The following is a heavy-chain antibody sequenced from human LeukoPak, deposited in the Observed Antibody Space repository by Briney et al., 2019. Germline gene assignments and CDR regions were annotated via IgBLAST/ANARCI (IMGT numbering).Heavy chain of an antibody. CDR3: AREEKLLHPNFDY. J-gene: IGHJ4*02. Sequence: ASVKVSYKASGYTFTGYYMHWVRQAPGQGLEWMGWINPNSGGTNYAQKFQGRVTMTRDTSISTAYMELSRLRSDDTAVYYCAREEKLLHPNFDYWGQGTLVTVSS. CDR1: GYTFTGYY. CDR2: INPNSGGT. D-gene: IGHD2-2*02. V-gene: IGHV1-2*02.